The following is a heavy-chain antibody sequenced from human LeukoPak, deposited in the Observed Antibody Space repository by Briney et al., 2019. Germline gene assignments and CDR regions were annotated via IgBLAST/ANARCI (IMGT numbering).Heavy chain of an antibody. CDR1: GYTFTSYG. CDR2: ISAYNGST. V-gene: IGHV1-18*01. D-gene: IGHD3-3*01. Sequence: ASVKVSCKASGYTFTSYGISWVRQAPGQGLEWMGWISAYNGSTNYAQKLQGRVTMTTDTSTSTAYMELRSLRSDDTAVYYCARDSRSRITIFGVVNTNDYWGQGTLVTVSS. J-gene: IGHJ4*02. CDR3: ARDSRSRITIFGVVNTNDY.